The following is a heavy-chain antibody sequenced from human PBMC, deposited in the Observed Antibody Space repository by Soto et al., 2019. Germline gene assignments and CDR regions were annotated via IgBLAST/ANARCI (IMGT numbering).Heavy chain of an antibody. CDR2: IIPLFGTT. CDR3: ARAHGSSWYNWFDP. V-gene: IGHV1-69*01. D-gene: IGHD6-13*01. CDR1: GGTFSSYG. Sequence: QVLLVQSGAELKKPGSSVKVSCKASGGTFSSYGISWVRQAPGRGLEWMGGIIPLFGTTNYAQKFRGRVTVTADESTSTAYMELSGLRFEDTAVYYCARAHGSSWYNWFDPWGQGTLVTVSS. J-gene: IGHJ5*02.